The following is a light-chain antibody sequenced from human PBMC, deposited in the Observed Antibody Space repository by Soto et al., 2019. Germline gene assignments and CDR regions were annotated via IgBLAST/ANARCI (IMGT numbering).Light chain of an antibody. J-gene: IGKJ1*01. Sequence: EIVLTQSPATLSLSPGERATLSCRASQGVSSYLAWYQQKPGQAPRLLIYDASNRATGIPARFSGSGSGTDFTLTISSLEPEDYAVYYCQQRSNAWTFGQGTKGDIK. CDR1: QGVSSY. CDR2: DAS. CDR3: QQRSNAWT. V-gene: IGKV3D-11*01.